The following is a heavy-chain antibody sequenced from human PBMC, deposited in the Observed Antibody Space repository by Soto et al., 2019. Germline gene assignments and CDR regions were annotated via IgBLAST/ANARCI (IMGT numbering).Heavy chain of an antibody. Sequence: GGTLRLSCSVAGFTVSDSMSWVRQAPGKGLECVSFIHSDGSTHYTDSVRGRFTISRDNSKNTLYLQMDRLRVDDTAVYFCARDASGPFDYWGQGTLVTVSS. CDR2: IHSDGST. V-gene: IGHV3-53*01. D-gene: IGHD6-19*01. CDR1: GFTVSDS. J-gene: IGHJ4*02. CDR3: ARDASGPFDY.